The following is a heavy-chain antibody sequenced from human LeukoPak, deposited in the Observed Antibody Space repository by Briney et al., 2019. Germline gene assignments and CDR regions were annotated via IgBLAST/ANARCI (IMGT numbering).Heavy chain of an antibody. CDR1: GGTFSSYA. CDR2: IIPIFGTA. CDR3: ARITMVRARYYYMDV. D-gene: IGHD3-10*01. J-gene: IGHJ6*03. Sequence: SVKVSCKASGGTFSSYAISWVRQAPGQGLEWMGGIIPIFGTANYAQKFQGRVTITADESTSTAYMELGSLRSEDTAVYYCARITMVRARYYYMDVWGKGTTVTVSS. V-gene: IGHV1-69*13.